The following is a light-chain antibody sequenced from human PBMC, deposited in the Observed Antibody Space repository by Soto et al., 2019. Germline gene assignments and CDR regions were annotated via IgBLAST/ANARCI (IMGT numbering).Light chain of an antibody. Sequence: DIPMTQSPSTLSASVGDRVTITCRASQSISSWLAWYQQKPGKAPKLLIYKASSLESGVPSRFSGSGSGTDFTLTIRSLQPDDFATYCCQQYNSYSRTFGQGTKVEIK. J-gene: IGKJ1*01. CDR2: KAS. CDR3: QQYNSYSRT. CDR1: QSISSW. V-gene: IGKV1-5*03.